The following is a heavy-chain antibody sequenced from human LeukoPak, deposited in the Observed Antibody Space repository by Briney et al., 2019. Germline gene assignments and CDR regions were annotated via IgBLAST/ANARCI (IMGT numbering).Heavy chain of an antibody. J-gene: IGHJ4*02. CDR2: SSTEGSRT. Sequence: GGSLRLSCAASGFTFSSYWMHWVRQAPGEGLVWVSRSSTEGSRTSYADSVKGRFTISRDNAKNTLYLQMNSLRAEDTAVYYCATLYAGSTDYWGRGTLVTVSS. V-gene: IGHV3-74*01. D-gene: IGHD2-8*01. CDR3: ATLYAGSTDY. CDR1: GFTFSSYW.